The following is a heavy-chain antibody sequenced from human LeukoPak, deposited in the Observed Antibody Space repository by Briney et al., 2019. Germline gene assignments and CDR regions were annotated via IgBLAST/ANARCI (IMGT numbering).Heavy chain of an antibody. D-gene: IGHD6-13*01. J-gene: IGHJ4*02. CDR1: GFTFSSYA. V-gene: IGHV3-23*01. CDR2: ISGSGGST. Sequence: PGGSLRLSCAASGFTFSSYAMSWVRQAPGKGLEWVSAISGSGGSTYYADSVKGRFTISRDNSKNTLYLQMNSLRAEDTAVYYCALNYQHSSRRSRGFDYCGQGTLVTVSS. CDR3: ALNYQHSSRRSRGFDY.